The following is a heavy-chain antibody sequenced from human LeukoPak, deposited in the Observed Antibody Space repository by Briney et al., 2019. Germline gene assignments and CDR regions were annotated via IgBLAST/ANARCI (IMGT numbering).Heavy chain of an antibody. Sequence: PGGSLRLSCAASGFTFSTYGTHWVRQAPGKGLEWVAFMRNDGSNKYYADSVRGRFTISRDNSKNTLYLQMNSLKAEDTAVYYWARANTGGGSNNLGYFHHWGQGTLVTVSS. J-gene: IGHJ1*01. V-gene: IGHV3-30*02. CDR3: ARANTGGGSNNLGYFHH. CDR2: MRNDGSNK. CDR1: GFTFSTYG. D-gene: IGHD3-16*01.